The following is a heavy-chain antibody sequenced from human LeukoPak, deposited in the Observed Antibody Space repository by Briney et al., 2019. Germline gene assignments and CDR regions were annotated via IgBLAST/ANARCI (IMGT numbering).Heavy chain of an antibody. V-gene: IGHV4-59*01. CDR3: ARGKYHYDSRPVAGWYFDY. CDR1: GVSISSYY. CDR2: IYYSGST. Sequence: PSETLSLTCTASGVSISSYYWSWIRQPPGKGLEWIGYIYYSGSTNYNPSLKSRVTISVDTSKNQFSLKLSSVTAADTAVYYCARGKYHYDSRPVAGWYFDYWGQGTLVTVSS. D-gene: IGHD3-22*01. J-gene: IGHJ4*02.